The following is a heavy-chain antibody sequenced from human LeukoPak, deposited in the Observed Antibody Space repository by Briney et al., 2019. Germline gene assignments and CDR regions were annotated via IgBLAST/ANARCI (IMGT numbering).Heavy chain of an antibody. V-gene: IGHV3-23*01. CDR2: ITSRGEAT. Sequence: ETGGSLRLSCAASGFTFTTYDMSWVRQTPRQGLEWVSSITSRGEATYYAGSVQGRFTISRDNSKNTLYLQMSSLTAEDTAVYYCARDRPNYYHSSGHYYRQNGDYWGQGTLVTVSP. D-gene: IGHD3-22*01. CDR3: ARDRPNYYHSSGHYYRQNGDY. CDR1: GFTFTTYD. J-gene: IGHJ4*02.